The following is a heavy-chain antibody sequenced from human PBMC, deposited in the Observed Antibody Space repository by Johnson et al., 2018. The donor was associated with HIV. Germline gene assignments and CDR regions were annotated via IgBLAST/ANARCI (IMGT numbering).Heavy chain of an antibody. J-gene: IGHJ3*02. Sequence: EMQLVESGGGLVQPGGSLTLSCAASGFTVSSNYMSWVRQAPGKGLEWVSVIYSGGSTYYADSVKGRFTISRDNSKNTLYLQMNSLRAEDTAVYYCARERSLNEYSSSWDAFDICGQGTMVTVSS. CDR2: IYSGGST. CDR1: GFTVSSNY. D-gene: IGHD6-6*01. V-gene: IGHV3-66*02. CDR3: ARERSLNEYSSSWDAFDI.